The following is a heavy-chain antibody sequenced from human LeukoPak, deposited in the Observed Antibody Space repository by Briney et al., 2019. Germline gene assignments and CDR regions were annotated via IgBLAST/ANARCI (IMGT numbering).Heavy chain of an antibody. CDR2: INPNSGGI. CDR1: RYTFTGYY. V-gene: IGHV1-2*02. CDR3: ARDRGVDYCSGGSCSHYYYYMDV. J-gene: IGHJ6*03. Sequence: ASVKVSCKTSRYTFTGYYMHWVRQAPGQGLEWMGWINPNSGGINYAQKFQGRVTMTRDTSISTAYMELSRLRSDDTAVYYCARDRGVDYCSGGSCSHYYYYMDVWGKGTTVTISS. D-gene: IGHD2-15*01.